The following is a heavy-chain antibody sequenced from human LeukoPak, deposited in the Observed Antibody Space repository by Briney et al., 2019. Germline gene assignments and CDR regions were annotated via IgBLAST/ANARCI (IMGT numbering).Heavy chain of an antibody. V-gene: IGHV3-66*02. D-gene: IGHD3-10*01. Sequence: GGSLRLSCAAFGFTVSSNYMSWVRQAPGKGLEWVSVIYSGGSTYYADSVKGRFTVSRDNSKNTLYLQMNSLRAEDTAVYYCARGGWFGDPFAFDIWGQGTMVTVSS. CDR2: IYSGGST. CDR1: GFTVSSNY. J-gene: IGHJ3*02. CDR3: ARGGWFGDPFAFDI.